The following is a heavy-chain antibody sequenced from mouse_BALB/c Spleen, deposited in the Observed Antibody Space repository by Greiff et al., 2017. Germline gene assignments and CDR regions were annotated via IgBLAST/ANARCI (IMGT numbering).Heavy chain of an antibody. V-gene: IGHV5-17*02. CDR2: ISSGSSTI. CDR3: AAGIYYDNDGAY. CDR1: GFTFSSFG. D-gene: IGHD2-4*01. Sequence: EVKVVGSGGGLVQPGGSRKISCEASGFTFSSFGMHWVRQAPEKGLEWVAYISSGSSTIYYADKVKGRYTFSRDNSKNTLFLQLTSLRSEDTAMYYCAAGIYYDNDGAYWGQGTLVTVSA. J-gene: IGHJ3*01.